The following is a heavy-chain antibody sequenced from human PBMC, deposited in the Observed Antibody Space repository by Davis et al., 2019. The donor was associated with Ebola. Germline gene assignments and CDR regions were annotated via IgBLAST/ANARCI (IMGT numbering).Heavy chain of an antibody. D-gene: IGHD1-26*01. J-gene: IGHJ3*02. CDR3: AKDTSNIWFDI. CDR1: GFTFSSYG. CDR2: IQYDGSNK. Sequence: GESLKISCAASGFTFSSYGMHCVRQAPGKGLEWVAFIQYDGSNKYYADSVKGRFTISRDNSKNTLYLQMNGLRVEDTAIYYCAKDTSNIWFDIWGQGTMVTVSS. V-gene: IGHV3-30*02.